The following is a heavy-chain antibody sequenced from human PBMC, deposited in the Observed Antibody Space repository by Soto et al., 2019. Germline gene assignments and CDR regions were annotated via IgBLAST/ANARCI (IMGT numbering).Heavy chain of an antibody. J-gene: IGHJ4*02. CDR1: GFTFSSYA. CDR2: ISGNGGST. CDR3: AKDGHMVRGVFDY. V-gene: IGHV3-23*01. Sequence: PGGSLRLSCAASGFTFSSYAMSWVRQAPEKGLEWVSAISGNGGSTYYADSVKGRFTISRDNSKNTLYLQMNSLRAEDTAVYYCAKDGHMVRGVFDYWGQGTLVTVSS. D-gene: IGHD3-10*01.